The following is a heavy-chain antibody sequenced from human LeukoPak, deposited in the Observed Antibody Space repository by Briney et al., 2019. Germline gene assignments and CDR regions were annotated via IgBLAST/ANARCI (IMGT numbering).Heavy chain of an antibody. J-gene: IGHJ4*02. CDR2: FDPEDGET. V-gene: IGHV1-24*01. CDR3: ATDIVVLMVYATDY. CDR1: GYTLTELS. D-gene: IGHD2-8*01. Sequence: ASVKVFCKVSGYTLTELSMHWVRQAPGKGLEWMGGFDPEDGETIYAQKFQGRVTMTEDTSTDTAYMELSSVRSEDTALYYCATDIVVLMVYATDYWGPGTLVTVSS.